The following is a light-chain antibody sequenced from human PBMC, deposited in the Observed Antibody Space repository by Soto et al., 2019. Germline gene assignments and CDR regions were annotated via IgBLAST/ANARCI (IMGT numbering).Light chain of an antibody. V-gene: IGLV1-40*01. CDR1: SSNIGAGYD. Sequence: QSVLTKPPSMSGAPGQRVTISCTGSSSNIGAGYDVHWYQQLPGTAPKLLIYGNSNRPSGVPDRFSGSKSGTSASLAITVLQAEDEADYYCQSYDSSLSGVVFGGGTKLTVL. CDR3: QSYDSSLSGVV. J-gene: IGLJ3*02. CDR2: GNS.